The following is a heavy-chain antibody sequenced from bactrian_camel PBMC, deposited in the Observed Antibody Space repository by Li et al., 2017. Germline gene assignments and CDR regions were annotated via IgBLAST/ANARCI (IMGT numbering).Heavy chain of an antibody. CDR1: GDTTRC. CDR3: VAGIPYRRIEISKSEVTT. V-gene: IGHV3S53*01. D-gene: IGHD2*01. CDR2: ISGGGSI. Sequence: HVQLVESGGGSVQAGGSLRLSCAASGDTTRCMAWFRQVPGREREGVATISGGGSITYADSVKGRFTISRDGGKNTVYLQMNNLNVKDTATYYCVAGIPYRRIEISKSEVTTWGQGTQVTVS. J-gene: IGHJ4*01.